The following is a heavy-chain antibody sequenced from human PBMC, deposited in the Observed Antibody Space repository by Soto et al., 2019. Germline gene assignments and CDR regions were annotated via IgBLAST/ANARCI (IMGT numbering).Heavy chain of an antibody. V-gene: IGHV3-30-3*01. CDR3: ARDNGYSHGHGMDV. Sequence: GGSLRLSCAASGFTFSSYTIHWVRQAPGKGLEWVALILYDGGNKYYADSVKGGFTISRDNSKNTLYLQMNSLRAEDTAVYYCARDNGYSHGHGMDVWGQGATVTVSS. CDR1: GFTFSSYT. D-gene: IGHD5-18*01. J-gene: IGHJ6*02. CDR2: ILYDGGNK.